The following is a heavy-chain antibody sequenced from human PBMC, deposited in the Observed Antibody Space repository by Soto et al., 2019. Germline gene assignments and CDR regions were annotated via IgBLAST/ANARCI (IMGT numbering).Heavy chain of an antibody. CDR2: INPNSGGT. V-gene: IGHV1-2*04. Sequence: ASVKVSCKASGYTFTGYYMHWVRQAPGQGLEWMGWINPNSGGTNYAQKFQGWVTMTRDASISTAYMELSRLRSDDTAVYYCAREFWSGYYIRYYGMDVWGKGTTVTVSS. J-gene: IGHJ6*04. CDR3: AREFWSGYYIRYYGMDV. D-gene: IGHD3-3*01. CDR1: GYTFTGYY.